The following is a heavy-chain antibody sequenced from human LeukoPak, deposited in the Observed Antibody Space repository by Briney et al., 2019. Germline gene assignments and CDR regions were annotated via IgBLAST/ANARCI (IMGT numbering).Heavy chain of an antibody. V-gene: IGHV3-21*01. D-gene: IGHD2-21*02. CDR3: TTSLPHIVDVTTSDGGN. J-gene: IGHJ4*02. Sequence: GGSLRVSCAASGFTFSDYSMNWVRQAPGKGLEWVSSISSSSSYMKYAESVRGRFTISRDNAKNSLYLHMSSLRAEDTAVYYCTTSLPHIVDVTTSDGGNWGQGTLVTVSS. CDR1: GFTFSDYS. CDR2: ISSSSSYM.